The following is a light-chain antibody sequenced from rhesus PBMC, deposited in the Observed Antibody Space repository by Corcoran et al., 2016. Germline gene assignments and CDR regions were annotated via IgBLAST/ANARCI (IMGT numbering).Light chain of an antibody. CDR3: QQPDNFPLT. V-gene: IGKV1-69*01. J-gene: IGKJ4*01. Sequence: DIQMTQSPSSLSASVGDRVTITCRASQDISNWLAWYQQKPGKAPKLLNNRASNLETGGPSRVSGSGYGTAFTLPISSLPAEDIATYYCQQPDNFPLTFGGGTKVEFK. CDR2: RAS. CDR1: QDISNW.